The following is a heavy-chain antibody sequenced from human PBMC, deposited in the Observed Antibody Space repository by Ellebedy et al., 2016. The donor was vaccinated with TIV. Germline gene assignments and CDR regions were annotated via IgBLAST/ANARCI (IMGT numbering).Heavy chain of an antibody. CDR2: IVVGSGNT. J-gene: IGHJ2*01. V-gene: IGHV1-58*01. Sequence: AASVKVSCKASGFTFTSSAVQWVRQARGQRLEWLGWIVVGSGNTNYAQKFQERVTITRDMSTSTAYMELSRLRSEDTAVYYCAANRYYYDRSGYYPYYWYFDLWGRGTLVTVSS. CDR3: AANRYYYDRSGYYPYYWYFDL. CDR1: GFTFTSSA. D-gene: IGHD3-22*01.